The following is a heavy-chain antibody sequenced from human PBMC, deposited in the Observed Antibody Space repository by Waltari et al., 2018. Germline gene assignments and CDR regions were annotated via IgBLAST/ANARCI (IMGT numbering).Heavy chain of an antibody. CDR1: GTSISSSVW. D-gene: IGHD3-10*01. V-gene: IGHV4-4*02. CDR2: IYNTGDS. CDR3: ARGKGSGARLGTRDPLTRRKYYGLDF. J-gene: IGHJ6*02. Sequence: QIQLQASGPGLVRPSGTLSLTCTVSGTSISSSVWWNWVRQAPGKGLQWIAKIYNTGDSYFNPSLAIRVTISLDKSTNQFSPKLKSVTAADTAVYFWARGKGSGARLGTRDPLTRRKYYGLDFWGQGKTVIVSS.